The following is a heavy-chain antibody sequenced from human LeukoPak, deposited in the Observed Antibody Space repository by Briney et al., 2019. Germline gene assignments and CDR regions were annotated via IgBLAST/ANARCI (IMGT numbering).Heavy chain of an antibody. J-gene: IGHJ3*02. Sequence: GESLKISCKGSGYSFISYWISWVRQMPGKGLEWMGTIDPSDSYTNYSPSFQGHVTISTDESISTAYLQWSNLKASDTAIYYCATSMVRGVSKRGAFDIWGQGTRVTIPS. CDR3: ATSMVRGVSKRGAFDI. CDR1: GYSFISYW. V-gene: IGHV5-10-1*01. D-gene: IGHD3-10*01. CDR2: IDPSDSYT.